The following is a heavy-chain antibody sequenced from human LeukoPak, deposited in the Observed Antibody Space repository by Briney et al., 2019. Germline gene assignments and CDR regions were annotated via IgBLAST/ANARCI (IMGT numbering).Heavy chain of an antibody. CDR3: TRMTTGHDY. D-gene: IGHD4-17*01. Sequence: SETLSLTCAVSGVSFDDYYWAWVRQTPGKGLERIGEINHSGYTNDSPSLKSRVTLSIDTSRKQFSLNLRSVTVADAGIYYCTRMTTGHDYWGQGTLVTVSS. CDR2: INHSGYT. J-gene: IGHJ4*02. V-gene: IGHV4-34*01. CDR1: GVSFDDYY.